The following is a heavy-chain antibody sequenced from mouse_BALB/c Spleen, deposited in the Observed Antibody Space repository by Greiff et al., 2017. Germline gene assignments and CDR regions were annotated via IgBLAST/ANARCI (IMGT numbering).Heavy chain of an antibody. Sequence: EVHLVESGGGLVKPGGSLKLSCAASGFTFSDYYMYWVRQTPEKRLEWVATISDGGSYTYYPDSVKGRFTISRDNAKNNLYLQMSSLKSEDTAMYYCARDRGIYDYGGGMDYWGQGTSVTVSS. CDR2: ISDGGSYT. CDR1: GFTFSDYY. J-gene: IGHJ4*01. V-gene: IGHV5-4*02. D-gene: IGHD2-4*01. CDR3: ARDRGIYDYGGGMDY.